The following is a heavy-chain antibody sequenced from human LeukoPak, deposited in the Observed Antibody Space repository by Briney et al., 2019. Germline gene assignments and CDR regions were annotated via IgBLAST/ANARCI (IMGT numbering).Heavy chain of an antibody. J-gene: IGHJ4*02. V-gene: IGHV1-18*01. CDR3: ARVQQWQFDY. D-gene: IGHD6-19*01. Sequence: ASVKVSCKASGYTFTNYAISWVRQASGQGLEWMGWISAYNGNTNYAQNVQGRVTMTTDTSTSTAYMELRSLRSDDTAVYYCARVQQWQFDYWGQGTLVTVSS. CDR2: ISAYNGNT. CDR1: GYTFTNYA.